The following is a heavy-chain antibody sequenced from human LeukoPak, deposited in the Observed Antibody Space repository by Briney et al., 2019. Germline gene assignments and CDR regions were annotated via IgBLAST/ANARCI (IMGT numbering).Heavy chain of an antibody. D-gene: IGHD3-10*01. Sequence: GGSLRLSCAASGFTFSEDSMSWVRQAPGKGLQWISFIGRGSRTIYYADSVRGRFTISRDNAQNSLYLQMNSLKDEDTGVYYWTRWMFSYYNKNAFDIWGRGTMVTVSS. CDR3: TRWMFSYYNKNAFDI. J-gene: IGHJ3*02. CDR1: GFTFSEDS. CDR2: IGRGSRTI. V-gene: IGHV3-48*02.